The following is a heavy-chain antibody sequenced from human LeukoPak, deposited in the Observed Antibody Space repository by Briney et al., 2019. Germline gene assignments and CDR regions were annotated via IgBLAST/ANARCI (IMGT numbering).Heavy chain of an antibody. CDR3: ATPIVRGVIITVYFDY. D-gene: IGHD3-10*01. V-gene: IGHV3-23*01. CDR1: GFTFSSYA. Sequence: PGGSLRLSCAASGFTFSSYAMNWVHQAPGKGLEWVSAISGSGGSTYYADSVKGRFTISRDNSKNTLYLQMNSLRAEDTAVYYCATPIVRGVIITVYFDYWGQGTLVTVSS. CDR2: ISGSGGST. J-gene: IGHJ4*02.